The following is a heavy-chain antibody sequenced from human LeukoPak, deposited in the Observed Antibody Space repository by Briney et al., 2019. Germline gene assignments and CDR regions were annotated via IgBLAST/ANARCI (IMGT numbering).Heavy chain of an antibody. CDR2: IGGSGDAT. J-gene: IGHJ4*01. CDR1: GFTFSDYA. D-gene: IGHD1-26*01. Sequence: GGSLRLSCAASGFTFSDYAMTWVRQAPGKGLEWVSSIGGSGDATYYADAVKGRFSVSRDNSKNTLYLQMHSLRADDTALYHCARDSGSYLQPTDFWGHGTLVTVSS. CDR3: ARDSGSYLQPTDF. V-gene: IGHV3-23*01.